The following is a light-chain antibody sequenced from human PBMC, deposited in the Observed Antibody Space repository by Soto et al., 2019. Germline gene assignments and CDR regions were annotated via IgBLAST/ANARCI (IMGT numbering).Light chain of an antibody. Sequence: DIQMTQSPSSLSASVGNRVTITCQASQDIATYLNWYQQKPGKAPNLLIYDASSLDGGVPARFSGSGSGTEFTLTISSLQPEDFATYYCLQQNNYPRTFGQGTKVDIK. CDR1: QDIATY. CDR2: DAS. CDR3: LQQNNYPRT. V-gene: IGKV1-17*01. J-gene: IGKJ2*01.